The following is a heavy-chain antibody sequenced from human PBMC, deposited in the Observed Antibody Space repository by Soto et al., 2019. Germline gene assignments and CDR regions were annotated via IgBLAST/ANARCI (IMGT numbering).Heavy chain of an antibody. Sequence: QVPLQESGPGLVKPSETLSSTCLVSGGSFRPKYWSWVRQPPGKGLYTIGYVCVSGRTNYNSYLMSLLPLSADPSNNLCSQKLSSVTDADTAVYDCARQLIYWGQGTIVTVSS. J-gene: IGHJ4*02. CDR2: VCVSGRT. D-gene: IGHD1-1*01. V-gene: IGHV4-4*08. CDR3: ARQLIY. CDR1: GGSFRPKY.